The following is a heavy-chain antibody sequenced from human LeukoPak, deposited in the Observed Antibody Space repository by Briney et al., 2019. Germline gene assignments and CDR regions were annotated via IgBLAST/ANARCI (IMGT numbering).Heavy chain of an antibody. CDR1: GGSISSGSYY. J-gene: IGHJ6*03. D-gene: IGHD2/OR15-2a*01. CDR2: IYTSGST. CDR3: ARTDFTYYYYYIDV. V-gene: IGHV4-61*02. Sequence: SQTLSLTCTVSGGSISSGSYYWSWIRQPAGKGLEWIGRIYTSGSTNYNPSLKSRVSISVDTSKNQFSLKLTSVTAADTAVYYCARTDFTYYYYYIDVWGKGTTVTISS.